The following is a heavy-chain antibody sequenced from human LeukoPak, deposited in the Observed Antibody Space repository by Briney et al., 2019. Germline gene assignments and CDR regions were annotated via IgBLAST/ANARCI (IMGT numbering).Heavy chain of an antibody. CDR2: ISSSSNYR. V-gene: IGHV3-21*01. J-gene: IGHJ4*02. Sequence: GAPLRLSCAAAGFTFSAYNMNWVRQAPGKGLEWVSSISSSSNYRYYADSLKGRFTISRDNAKNSLYLQMNSLRAEDTAAYYCARDEGVSFDYWGPGTLVTVSS. CDR3: ARDEGVSFDY. CDR1: GFTFSAYN.